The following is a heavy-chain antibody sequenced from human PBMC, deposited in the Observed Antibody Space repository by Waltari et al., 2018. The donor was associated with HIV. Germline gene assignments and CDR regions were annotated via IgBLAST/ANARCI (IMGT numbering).Heavy chain of an antibody. J-gene: IGHJ4*02. CDR2: IIPMSNTA. V-gene: IGHV1-69*08. CDR3: ASARETMGVDFES. Sequence: QLVQCGEEVRQPGSSLRVSCKPYRGEFHSYSINWVRQGNGQGLEWLGRIIPMSNTANNAQKFQGRVTITADKSTSTAYMELSSLKSDDTGVYYCASARETMGVDFESWGQGSLVTVSS. CDR1: RGEFHSYS. D-gene: IGHD3-10*01.